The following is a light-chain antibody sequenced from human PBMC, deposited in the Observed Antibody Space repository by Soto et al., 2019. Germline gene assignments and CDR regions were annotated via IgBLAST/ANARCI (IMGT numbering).Light chain of an antibody. V-gene: IGKV1-33*01. CDR1: QDISSY. CDR3: QQYDYLPFT. CDR2: TAS. J-gene: IGKJ3*01. Sequence: DIQMTQSPSSLSASVGDRVTITCQASQDISSYLKWYQQKPGKAPKLLIYTASSLQSGVPSRFSGGGSGTDFNFSISSLQPEDIATYYCQQYDYLPFTFGPGTKVDIK.